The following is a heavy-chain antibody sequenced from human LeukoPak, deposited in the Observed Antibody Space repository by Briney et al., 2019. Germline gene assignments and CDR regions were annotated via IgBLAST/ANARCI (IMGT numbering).Heavy chain of an antibody. CDR2: MYNSEST. D-gene: IGHD3-9*01. J-gene: IGHJ4*02. CDR1: GGSISNHY. CDR3: ARHVLTAGSID. Sequence: KPSEALSLTCTISGGSISNHYWSWIRQPPGKGLEWIAYMYNSESTKYNPSLKSRVTISVDTSKKQFSLKLRSVTAADTALYYCARHVLTAGSIDWGQGTLVTVSS. V-gene: IGHV4-59*08.